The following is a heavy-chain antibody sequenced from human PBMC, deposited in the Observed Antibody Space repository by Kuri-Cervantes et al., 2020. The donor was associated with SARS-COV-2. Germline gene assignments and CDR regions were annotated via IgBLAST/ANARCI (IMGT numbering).Heavy chain of an antibody. CDR1: EFTFSSYS. CDR3: ARDGVEPDYYYGRDV. Sequence: GESLKISCAASEFTFSSYSMNWVRQAPGKGLEWVSYISSSSSYTNYADSVKGRFTISRDNAKNSLYLQMNSLRAEDTAVYYCARDGVEPDYYYGRDVWGQGTTVNVSS. D-gene: IGHD1-1*01. CDR2: ISSSSSYT. J-gene: IGHJ6*02. V-gene: IGHV3-21*05.